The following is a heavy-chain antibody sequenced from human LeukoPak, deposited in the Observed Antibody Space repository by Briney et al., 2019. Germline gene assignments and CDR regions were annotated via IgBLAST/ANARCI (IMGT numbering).Heavy chain of an antibody. Sequence: SETLSLTCTVSGGSINSYYWTWIRQPPGKGLEWIGNIYNSGNTNYNLSLKSRVTISGDTSKNQFSLKLSSVTAADTAVYYCARRGPPRTLLRGVKSGWFDPWGQGTLVTVSS. CDR3: ARRGPPRTLLRGVKSGWFDP. J-gene: IGHJ5*02. CDR1: GGSINSYY. D-gene: IGHD3-10*01. CDR2: IYNSGNT. V-gene: IGHV4-59*12.